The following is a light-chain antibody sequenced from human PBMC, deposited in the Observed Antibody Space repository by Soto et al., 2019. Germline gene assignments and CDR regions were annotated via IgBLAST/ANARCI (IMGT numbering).Light chain of an antibody. CDR2: EVS. Sequence: QSVLTQPASASGSPGQSITLSCTGTSSDVGGYNYVSWYQQHPGKAPKLMIYEVSNRPSGISHRFSGSKSGNTASLTISGLRAEDEADYYCSSYTRQYTPSYVFGTGTKLTVL. V-gene: IGLV2-14*01. J-gene: IGLJ1*01. CDR3: SSYTRQYTPSYV. CDR1: SSDVGGYNY.